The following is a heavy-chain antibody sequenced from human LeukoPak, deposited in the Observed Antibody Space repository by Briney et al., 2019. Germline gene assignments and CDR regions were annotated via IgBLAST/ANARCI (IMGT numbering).Heavy chain of an antibody. CDR2: INPNSGGT. D-gene: IGHD2-21*02. V-gene: IGHV1-2*02. J-gene: IGHJ5*02. Sequence: ASVIVSCTASGYTFTGYYIHWVRQAPGQGLEWMGWINPNSGGTNYAQKFQGRVTMTRDTSISTAYMELSRLRSDDTAVYYCAKTVTHNWFDPWGQGTLVTVSS. CDR3: AKTVTHNWFDP. CDR1: GYTFTGYY.